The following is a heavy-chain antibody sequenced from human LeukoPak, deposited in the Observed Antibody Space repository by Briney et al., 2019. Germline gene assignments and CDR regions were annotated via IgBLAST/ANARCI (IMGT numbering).Heavy chain of an antibody. CDR3: ARDLTMVRGDQEDFWFDP. CDR1: GYTFTSYY. J-gene: IGHJ5*02. Sequence: ASVKVSRKASGYTFTSYYMHWVRQAPAQGLEWMGIINPSGGSTSYAQKFQGRVTMTRDTSTSTVYMELSSLRFEDTAVYDCARDLTMVRGDQEDFWFDPWGQGTLVTVSS. V-gene: IGHV1-46*01. D-gene: IGHD3-10*01. CDR2: INPSGGST.